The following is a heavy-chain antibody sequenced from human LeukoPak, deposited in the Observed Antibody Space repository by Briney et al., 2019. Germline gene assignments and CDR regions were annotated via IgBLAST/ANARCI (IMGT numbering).Heavy chain of an antibody. V-gene: IGHV3-48*03. CDR1: GFTFSSYE. Sequence: TGGSLRLSCATSGFTFSSYEMNWVRQAPGKGLEWISYITTSGTSTYYADSVKGRFTISRDNGKTALSLQMNSLRAEDTAVCYCVVHSATSCYWGQGTLVTVSS. CDR3: VVHSATSCY. J-gene: IGHJ4*02. CDR2: ITTSGTST. D-gene: IGHD1-26*01.